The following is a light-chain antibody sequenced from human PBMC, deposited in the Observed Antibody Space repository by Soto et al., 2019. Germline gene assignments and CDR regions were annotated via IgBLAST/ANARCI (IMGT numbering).Light chain of an antibody. Sequence: EIVLTQSPGTLSLSPGERATLSCRASQSVSSSYLAWYQHKPGQAPRLPIYGASSRATGIPDRFRGSGSGTDFTITISRLEPEDFAVYYCQQYDSSPVTFGPGTKVDIK. CDR2: GAS. CDR1: QSVSSSY. CDR3: QQYDSSPVT. J-gene: IGKJ3*01. V-gene: IGKV3-20*01.